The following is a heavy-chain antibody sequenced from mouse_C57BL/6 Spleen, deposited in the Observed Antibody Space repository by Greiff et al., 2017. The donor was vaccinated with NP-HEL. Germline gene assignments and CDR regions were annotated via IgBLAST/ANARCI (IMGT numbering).Heavy chain of an antibody. V-gene: IGHV1-80*01. CDR1: GYAFSSYW. CDR3: ARPYYYGSSPYYFDY. J-gene: IGHJ2*01. D-gene: IGHD1-1*01. CDR2: IYPGDGDT. Sequence: VQLQQSGAELVKPGASVKISCKASGYAFSSYWMNWVKQRPGKGLEWIGQIYPGDGDTNYNGKCKGKATLTADKSSSTAYMQLSSLTSEDSAVYFCARPYYYGSSPYYFDYWGQGTTLTVSS.